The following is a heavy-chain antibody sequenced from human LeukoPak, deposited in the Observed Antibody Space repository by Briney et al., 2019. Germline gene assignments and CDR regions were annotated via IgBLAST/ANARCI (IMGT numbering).Heavy chain of an antibody. D-gene: IGHD2-15*01. J-gene: IGHJ6*03. Sequence: SVKVSCKASGGTFSSYAISWVRQAPGQGLEWMGGIIPIFGTANYAQKFQGRVMITTDESTSTAYMELSSLRSEDTAVYYCAREGCSGGSCPNYYYYYMDVWGKGTTVTVSS. V-gene: IGHV1-69*05. CDR3: AREGCSGGSCPNYYYYYMDV. CDR1: GGTFSSYA. CDR2: IIPIFGTA.